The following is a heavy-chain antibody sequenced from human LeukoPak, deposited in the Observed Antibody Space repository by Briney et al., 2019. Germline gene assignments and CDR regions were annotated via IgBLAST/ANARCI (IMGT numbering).Heavy chain of an antibody. CDR2: SFISGSDTRYYGSDT. D-gene: IGHD6-13*01. V-gene: IGHV3-30*03. Sequence: GGSLRLSCEASGFTFTDYYMVWIRQAPGKGLEWASFISGSDTRYYGSDTTYYADSVKGRFTISRDNAKDSVYLQMNSLRAEDTAMYYCARVGYSSSSGLDYWGQGTLVTVSS. J-gene: IGHJ4*02. CDR1: GFTFTDYY. CDR3: ARVGYSSSSGLDY.